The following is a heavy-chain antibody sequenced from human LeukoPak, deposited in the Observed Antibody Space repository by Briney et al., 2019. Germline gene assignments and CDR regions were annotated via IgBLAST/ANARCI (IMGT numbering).Heavy chain of an antibody. Sequence: GGSLRLSCAASGFTLSSYWMHWVRQAPGKGLVWVSRINSDGSSTSYADSVKGRFTISRDNAKNTLYLQMNSLRAEDTAVYYCARDFEYCSSASCELDYWGQGTLVTVSS. J-gene: IGHJ4*02. CDR1: GFTLSSYW. CDR3: ARDFEYCSSASCELDY. CDR2: INSDGSST. V-gene: IGHV3-74*01. D-gene: IGHD2-2*01.